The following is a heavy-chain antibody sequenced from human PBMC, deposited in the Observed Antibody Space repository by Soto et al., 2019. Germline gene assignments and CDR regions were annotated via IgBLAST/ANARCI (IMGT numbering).Heavy chain of an antibody. CDR3: ARDPKTSGGQHWAFNYFDS. V-gene: IGHV3-30-3*01. CDR1: GFSFSISP. CDR2: ISYDGTNK. J-gene: IGHJ4*02. Sequence: GGSLRLSCAASGFSFSISPMHWVRQAPGKGPEWVALISYDGTNKFYADSVKGRFTISRDNSKSTLYLQVDSLRPEDAAVYYCARDPKTSGGQHWAFNYFDSWGQGTLITVSS. D-gene: IGHD7-27*01.